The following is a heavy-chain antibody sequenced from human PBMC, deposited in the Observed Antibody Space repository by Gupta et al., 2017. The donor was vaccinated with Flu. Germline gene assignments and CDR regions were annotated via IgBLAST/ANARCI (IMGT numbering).Heavy chain of an antibody. Sequence: VGWVRQPPGKAPQWLALVYWSDDKRYSPSLEHRLTITKDTSRHQVVLTMTDMDPADTATYYCVHTTDFYYFDFWGQGALVTVSS. CDR2: VYWSDDK. CDR3: VHTTDFYYFDF. V-gene: IGHV2-5*01. J-gene: IGHJ4*02.